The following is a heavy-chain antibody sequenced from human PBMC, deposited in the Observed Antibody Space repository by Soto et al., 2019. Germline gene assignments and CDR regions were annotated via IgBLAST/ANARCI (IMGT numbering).Heavy chain of an antibody. CDR2: ISSSGNT. CDR1: GGSVSNYY. V-gene: IGHV4-59*02. D-gene: IGHD2-2*01. J-gene: IGHJ4*02. Sequence: PSETLSLTCTVSGGSVSNYYWSWIWQPPGKGLEWLGSISSSGNTNYNPSLKSRIFLSVDTSKNHFSLNLSSMTAADTAVYYCVRCPVTSDSYCFDAWGQGTLVTVSS. CDR3: VRCPVTSDSYCFDA.